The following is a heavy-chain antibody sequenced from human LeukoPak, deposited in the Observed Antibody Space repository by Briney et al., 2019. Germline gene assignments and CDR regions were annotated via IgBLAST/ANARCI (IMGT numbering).Heavy chain of an antibody. CDR1: GFTFSAYG. CDR3: ARCTAAEAFDF. V-gene: IGHV3-33*01. CDR2: IWYDGSRK. D-gene: IGHD6-25*01. Sequence: GRSLRLSCAASGFTFSAYGMHWVRQAPGKGLEWVAVIWYDGSRKYYADSVKGRFTISRDNSKNTLYLQMNSLRAEDTAVYYRARCTAAEAFDFWGRGTMLTVSS. J-gene: IGHJ3*01.